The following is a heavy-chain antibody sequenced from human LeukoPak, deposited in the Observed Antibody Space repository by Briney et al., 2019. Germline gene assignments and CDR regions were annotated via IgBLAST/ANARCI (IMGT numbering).Heavy chain of an antibody. V-gene: IGHV3-53*01. CDR1: GFTVSSNH. CDR3: ARGPAGYN. J-gene: IGHJ4*02. D-gene: IGHD1-1*01. Sequence: GSLRLSCAASGFTVSSNHMSWVRQAPGKGLEWVSVIYSGGSTDYADSVKGRFTISRDNLKNTLYLQMNSLRAEDTAVYYCARGPAGYNWGQGTLVTFSS. CDR2: IYSGGST.